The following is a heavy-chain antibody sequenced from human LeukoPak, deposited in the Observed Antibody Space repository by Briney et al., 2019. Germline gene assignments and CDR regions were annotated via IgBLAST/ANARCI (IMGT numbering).Heavy chain of an antibody. CDR2: IYCSGST. D-gene: IGHD5-18*01. CDR1: GGSISSGDYY. V-gene: IGHV4-30-4*01. CDR3: ARDTAMVGCAFDY. J-gene: IGHJ4*02. Sequence: PSETLSLTCTVSGGSISSGDYYWSWIRQPPGKGLGWIGYIYCSGSTYYNPSLKSRVTISVDTSKNQFSLKLSSVTAADTAVYYCARDTAMVGCAFDYWGQGTLVTVSS.